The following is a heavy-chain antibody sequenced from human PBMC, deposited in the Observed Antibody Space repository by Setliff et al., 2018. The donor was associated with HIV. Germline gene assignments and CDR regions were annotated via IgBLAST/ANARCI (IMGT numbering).Heavy chain of an antibody. CDR3: ARVRLYNTALDY. D-gene: IGHD3-3*01. CDR1: GFTLSNTY. Sequence: PGGSLRLSCAASGFTLSNTYMAWVRQAPGKRPEWVSTLYGSGDTYHADSVKGRFTLSRDTSKNTMFLQMNSLRPEDTAVYYCARVRLYNTALDYWGQGTLVTVSS. J-gene: IGHJ4*02. V-gene: IGHV3-66*02. CDR2: LYGSGDT.